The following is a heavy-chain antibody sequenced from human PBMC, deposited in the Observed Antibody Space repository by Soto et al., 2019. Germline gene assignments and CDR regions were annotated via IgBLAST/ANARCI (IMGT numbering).Heavy chain of an antibody. CDR1: GGSIGGSTYY. Sequence: PSETLSLTCTVSGGSIGGSTYYWSWLRQPPGKGLGWIGEIYHSGSTNYNPSLKSRVTISVDKSKNQFSLKLSSVTAADTAVYYCARVRGVDYILYGSGSSWFDPWGQGTLVTVSS. CDR3: ARVRGVDYILYGSGSSWFDP. V-gene: IGHV4-39*07. J-gene: IGHJ5*02. CDR2: IYHSGST. D-gene: IGHD3-10*01.